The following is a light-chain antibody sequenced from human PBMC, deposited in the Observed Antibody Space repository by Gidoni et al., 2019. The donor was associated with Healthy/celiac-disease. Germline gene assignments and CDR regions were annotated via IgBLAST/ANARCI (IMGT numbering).Light chain of an antibody. V-gene: IGLV1-47*01. J-gene: IGLJ3*02. CDR1: SSNIGSNY. CDR2: RNN. CDR3: AAWDDSLSGR. Sequence: QSVLTQPPSASGTPGQRVTIPCSGSSSNIGSNYVYWYQKPPGTSPKLLIYRNNQRPSGVPDRFSGSKSGTSASLAISGLRSEDEADYYCAAWDDSLSGRFGGGTKLTVL.